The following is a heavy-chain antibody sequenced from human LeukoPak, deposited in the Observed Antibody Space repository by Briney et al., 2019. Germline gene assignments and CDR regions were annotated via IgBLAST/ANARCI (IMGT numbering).Heavy chain of an antibody. CDR2: TSSRSSYI. CDR1: AFTFSSYA. V-gene: IGHV3-21*06. J-gene: IGHJ4*02. Sequence: GGSLRLSCAASAFTFSSYAMNWVRRATGKGLEWLSSTSSRSSYIYYADSVRGRFTISRENAKNSLYLQMSSFGAENTAVYYCASVFSGSQSPSDYWGQGDLVTVSS. CDR3: ASVFSGSQSPSDY. D-gene: IGHD1-26*01.